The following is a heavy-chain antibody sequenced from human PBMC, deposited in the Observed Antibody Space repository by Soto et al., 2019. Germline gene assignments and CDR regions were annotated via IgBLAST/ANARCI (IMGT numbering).Heavy chain of an antibody. J-gene: IGHJ4*02. CDR3: GTKLTICGDGCFYRVVI. CDR1: GGTFSSYA. V-gene: IGHV1-69*13. D-gene: IGHD2-21*01. CDR2: TIPIFGTA. Sequence: SVKVSCKASGGTFSSYAISWVRQAPGQGFEWMGGTIPIFGTANYAQKFQGRVTITADESTSTAYMELSSLRSEDTAVYYCGTKLTICGDGCFYRVVIWGQGTLVTVS.